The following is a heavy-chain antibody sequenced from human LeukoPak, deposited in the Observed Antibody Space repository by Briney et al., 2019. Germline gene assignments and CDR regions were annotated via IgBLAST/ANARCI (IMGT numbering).Heavy chain of an antibody. J-gene: IGHJ4*02. Sequence: ATVKVSCKASGYTFTSYAMHWVRQAPGQRLEWMGWINAGNGNTKYSQKFQGRVTITRDTSASTAYMELSSLRSEDTAVYYCARTTAMVTIFDYWGQGTLVTVSS. CDR3: ARTTAMVTIFDY. V-gene: IGHV1-3*01. CDR2: INAGNGNT. D-gene: IGHD5-18*01. CDR1: GYTFTSYA.